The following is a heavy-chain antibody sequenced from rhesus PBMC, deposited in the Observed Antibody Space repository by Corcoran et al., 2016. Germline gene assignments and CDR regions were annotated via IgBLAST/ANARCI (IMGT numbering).Heavy chain of an antibody. V-gene: IGHV1-111*02. J-gene: IGHJ4*01. Sequence: EVQLVQSGAEVKKPGASVKVSCTASGYTFIDHYLNWVRQAPGKGLEGRGSVEPEDAKADYAQKFLDKVTITADKSTDTAYMELSRLRAEDTAVYYCARAGPSNSFDYWGQGVLVTVSS. CDR1: GYTFIDHY. CDR2: VEPEDAKA. CDR3: ARAGPSNSFDY.